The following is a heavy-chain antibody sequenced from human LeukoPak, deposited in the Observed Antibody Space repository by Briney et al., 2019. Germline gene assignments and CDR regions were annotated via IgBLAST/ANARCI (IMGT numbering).Heavy chain of an antibody. CDR3: ERGVPIQATNTIDY. J-gene: IGHJ4*02. D-gene: IGHD5-12*01. CDR2: ICYDGSHK. CDR1: GFTFTSYG. Sequence: PGGSLRLSCAASGFTFTSYGMHWVRQAPGKGLEWVAIICYDGSHKNYADSVERRFAISRDTSKNTLYLQMTILRGDDTAVYYCERGVPIQATNTIDYWGQGSLVTVSS. V-gene: IGHV3-33*08.